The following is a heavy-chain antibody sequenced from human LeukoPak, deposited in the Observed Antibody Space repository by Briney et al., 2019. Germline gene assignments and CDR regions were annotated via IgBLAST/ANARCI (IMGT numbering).Heavy chain of an antibody. Sequence: SETLSFNCTVSGGSVSSGSYYWSWIRQPPGKGLEWIGYIYYSGSTNYNPSLKSRVTISVDTSKNQFSLKLSSVTAADTAVYYCARGVLWRAFDIWGQGTMVTVSS. D-gene: IGHD2-2*01. CDR1: GGSVSSGSYY. CDR3: ARGVLWRAFDI. J-gene: IGHJ3*02. CDR2: IYYSGST. V-gene: IGHV4-61*01.